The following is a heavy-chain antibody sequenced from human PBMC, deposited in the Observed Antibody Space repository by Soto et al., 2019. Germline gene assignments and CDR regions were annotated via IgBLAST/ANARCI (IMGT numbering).Heavy chain of an antibody. CDR1: GFTFSSYA. D-gene: IGHD3-10*01. CDR3: AKGSGSDSGRF. Sequence: EVQLLESGGGLVQPGGSLRLSCAASGFTFSSYAMNWVRQAPGKGLEWVSAITGNGGSTYHADSVKGRFAISRDNSKNTLYLQMNSLRADDTAVSYCAKGSGSDSGRFWGQGTLVTVSS. J-gene: IGHJ4*02. V-gene: IGHV3-23*01. CDR2: ITGNGGST.